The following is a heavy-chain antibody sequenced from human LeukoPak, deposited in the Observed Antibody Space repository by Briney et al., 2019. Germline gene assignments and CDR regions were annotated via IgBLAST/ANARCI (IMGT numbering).Heavy chain of an antibody. CDR3: ARVHYDFWSGYCSHYYYMDV. V-gene: IGHV3-11*01. CDR2: ISSSGSTI. CDR1: GFTFSDYY. J-gene: IGHJ6*03. Sequence: GGSLRLSCAASGFTFSDYYMSWIRQAPGKGLEWVSYISSSGSTIYYADSVKGRFTISRDNAKNSLYLQMNSLRAEDTAVYYCARVHYDFWSGYCSHYYYMDVWGKGTTVTVSS. D-gene: IGHD3-3*01.